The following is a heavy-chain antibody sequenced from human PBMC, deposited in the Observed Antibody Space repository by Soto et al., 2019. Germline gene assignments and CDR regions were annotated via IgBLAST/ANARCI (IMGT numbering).Heavy chain of an antibody. D-gene: IGHD2-21*01. CDR1: GFSLSTRGMR. J-gene: IGHJ4*02. CDR2: IDLDDDK. V-gene: IGHV2-70*04. CDR3: ARIRDVVEGYFDY. Sequence: SGPTLVNPPQTLTLTCTFSGFSLSTRGMRVSWIRQPPGQALEWLARIDLDDDKFYSPSLKTRLTISQDTPKNPVVPTMTNMDPVDTATYYCARIRDVVEGYFDYWGQGTLVTVSS.